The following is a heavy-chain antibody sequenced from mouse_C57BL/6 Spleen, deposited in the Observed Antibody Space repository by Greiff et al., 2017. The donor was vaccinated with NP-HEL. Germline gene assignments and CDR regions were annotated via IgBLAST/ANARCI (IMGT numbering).Heavy chain of an antibody. V-gene: IGHV1-63*01. CDR3: ARRDYYGSSSYFDY. Sequence: QVQLKESGAELVRPGTSVKMSCKASGYTFTNYWIGWAKQRPGHGLEWIGDIYPGGGYTNYNEKFKGKATLTADKSSSTAYMQFSSLTSEDSAIYYCARRDYYGSSSYFDYWGQGTTLTVSS. CDR2: IYPGGGYT. CDR1: GYTFTNYW. J-gene: IGHJ2*01. D-gene: IGHD1-1*01.